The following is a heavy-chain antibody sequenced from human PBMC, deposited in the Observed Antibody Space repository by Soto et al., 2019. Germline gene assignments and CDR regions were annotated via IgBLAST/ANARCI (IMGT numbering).Heavy chain of an antibody. CDR3: ARVDLLGVSY. D-gene: IGHD2-8*01. CDR1: GGSISNGGYY. CDR2: IYHGGST. Sequence: QVQLQESGPGLVKPSQTLSLTCSVSGGSISNGGYYWNWIRQHPGKGLEWIGYIYHGGSTYYNPSLKSRVTISVDTSQNLFSLKLSSVTAADTAVYYCARVDLLGVSYWGQGALVTVSS. J-gene: IGHJ4*02. V-gene: IGHV4-31*03.